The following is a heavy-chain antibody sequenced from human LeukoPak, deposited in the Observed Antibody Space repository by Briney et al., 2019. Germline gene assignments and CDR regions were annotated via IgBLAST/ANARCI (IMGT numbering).Heavy chain of an antibody. CDR2: INHSGST. Sequence: SETLSLTCTVSGASISSYYWSWIRQPPGKGLEWIGEINHSGSTNYNPSLKSRVTISVDTSKNQFSLKLSSVTAADTAVYFCARKTYVDTYNWFDPWGQGTLVTVSS. CDR3: ARKTYVDTYNWFDP. V-gene: IGHV4-34*01. CDR1: GASISSYY. J-gene: IGHJ5*02. D-gene: IGHD5-18*01.